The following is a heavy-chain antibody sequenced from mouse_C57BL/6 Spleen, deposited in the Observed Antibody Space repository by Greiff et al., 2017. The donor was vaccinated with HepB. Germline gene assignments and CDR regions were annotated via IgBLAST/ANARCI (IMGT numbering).Heavy chain of an antibody. CDR1: GYTFTSYW. D-gene: IGHD2-4*01. CDR2: IYPSDSET. V-gene: IGHV1-61*01. Sequence: QVQLQQSGAELVRPGSSVKLSCKASGYTFTSYWMDWVKQRPGQGLEWIGNIYPSDSETHYNQKFKDKATLTVDKSSSTAYMQLSSLTSEDSAVYYCARLYDYEGAWFAYWGQGTLVTVSA. J-gene: IGHJ3*01. CDR3: ARLYDYEGAWFAY.